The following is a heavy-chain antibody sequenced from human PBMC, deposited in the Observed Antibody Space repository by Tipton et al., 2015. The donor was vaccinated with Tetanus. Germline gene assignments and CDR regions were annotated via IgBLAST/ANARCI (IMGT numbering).Heavy chain of an antibody. V-gene: IGHV1-46*01. CDR1: GYTFTSYY. Sequence: QSGPEVKKPGASVEVSCKASGYTFTSYYMHWVRQAPGQGLEWMGIINPSGGSTSYAQKFQGRVTMTRDTSTSTVYMELSSLRSEDTAVYYCARGPTVTTAHYYYGMDVWGQGTTVTASS. CDR3: ARGPTVTTAHYYYGMDV. CDR2: INPSGGST. D-gene: IGHD4-11*01. J-gene: IGHJ6*02.